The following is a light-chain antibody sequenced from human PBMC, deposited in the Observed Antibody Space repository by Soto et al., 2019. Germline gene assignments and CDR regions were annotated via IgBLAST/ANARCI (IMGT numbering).Light chain of an antibody. J-gene: IGKJ4*01. CDR1: QSISSGY. V-gene: IGKV3-20*01. CDR3: QQYGVSPLVT. CDR2: GAS. Sequence: ETVLTQSPGTLSLSPGERATLSCRASQSISSGYLAWYQQRPGQAPRLLISGASNRATGIPDRFSGSGSGTDVALTISRLEPEVFAVYYCQQYGVSPLVTFGGGTKVEIK.